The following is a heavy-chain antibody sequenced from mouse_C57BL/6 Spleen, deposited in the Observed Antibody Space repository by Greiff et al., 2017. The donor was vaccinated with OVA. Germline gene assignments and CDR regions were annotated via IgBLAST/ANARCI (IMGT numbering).Heavy chain of an antibody. CDR2: IYPGSGNT. J-gene: IGHJ2*01. V-gene: IGHV1-76*01. CDR1: GYTFTDYY. Sequence: VQLKESGAELVRPGASVKLSCKASGYTFTDYYINWVKQRPGQGLEWIARIYPGSGNTYYNEKFKGKATLTAEKSSSTAYMQLSSLTSEDSAVYFCARNYDYDGYFDYWGQGTTLTVSS. D-gene: IGHD2-4*01. CDR3: ARNYDYDGYFDY.